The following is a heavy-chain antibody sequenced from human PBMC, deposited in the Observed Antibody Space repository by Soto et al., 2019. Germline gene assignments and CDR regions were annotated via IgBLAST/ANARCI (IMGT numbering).Heavy chain of an antibody. D-gene: IGHD3-3*01. CDR2: IYYSGVT. J-gene: IGHJ4*01. Sequence: KLSVTCTVSGGFIIRGDYYWSWIRQPPGKGLEWIGYIYYSGVTYYSPSLKSRLTISLDTSRTQFSLNLASVTAADTAVYYCASHESCFGSGQYLFYYCRQGTLVTGSS. CDR1: GGFIIRGDYY. V-gene: IGHV4-30-4*08. CDR3: ASHESCFGSGQYLFYY.